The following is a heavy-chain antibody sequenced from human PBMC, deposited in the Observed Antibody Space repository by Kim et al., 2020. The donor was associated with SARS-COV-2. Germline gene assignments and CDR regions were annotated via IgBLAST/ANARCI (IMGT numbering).Heavy chain of an antibody. Sequence: ASVKVSFKASGYTFTSYGSSWVRQAPGQGLELMGWIISYNGNTKYAQKPVGRGTMTTDTSTSTAYMLLRSLISDDTAAHYVASVLSYYGSASHGMDV. CDR3: ASVLSYYGSASHGMDV. V-gene: IGHV1-18*01. CDR1: GYTFTSYG. CDR2: IISYNGNT. J-gene: IGHJ6*01. D-gene: IGHD3-10*01.